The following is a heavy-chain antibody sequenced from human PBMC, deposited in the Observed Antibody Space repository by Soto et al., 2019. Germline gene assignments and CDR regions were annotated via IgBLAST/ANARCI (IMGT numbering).Heavy chain of an antibody. D-gene: IGHD6-6*01. V-gene: IGHV4-34*01. CDR2: INHSGST. CDR3: ARRRIAARPLGRGGGYYYMDV. Sequence: SETLSLTCAVYGGSFSGYYWSWIRQPPGKGLEWIGEINHSGSTNYNPSLKSRVTISVDTSKNQFSLKLSSVTAADTAVYYCARRRIAARPLGRGGGYYYMDVWGKGTTVTVSS. CDR1: GGSFSGYY. J-gene: IGHJ6*03.